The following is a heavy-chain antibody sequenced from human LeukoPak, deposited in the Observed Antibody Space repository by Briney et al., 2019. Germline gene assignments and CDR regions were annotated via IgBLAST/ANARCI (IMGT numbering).Heavy chain of an antibody. D-gene: IGHD3-10*01. CDR1: GFNFSSYA. J-gene: IGHJ4*02. Sequence: GGPLRLSCEASGFNFSSYAMHWVRQAPGKGLEWVAVMSSDGSNKYYADSVKGRFTISRDNSKNTLYLQMNSLRGEDTAVYYCARDPLYVGEYYFDYWGQGTLVTVSS. CDR3: ARDPLYVGEYYFDY. V-gene: IGHV3-30*04. CDR2: MSSDGSNK.